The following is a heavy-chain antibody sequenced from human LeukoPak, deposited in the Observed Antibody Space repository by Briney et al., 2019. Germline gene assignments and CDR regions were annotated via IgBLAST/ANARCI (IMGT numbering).Heavy chain of an antibody. CDR2: IYYSGST. CDR3: ARGGVVSRVFNH. V-gene: IGHV4-39*07. Sequence: SETLSLTCTVSGGSISSSSYYWGWIRQPPGKGLEWIGSIYYSGSTYYNPSLKSRVTISVDTSKNQFSLKLSSVTAADTAVYYCARGGVVSRVFNHWGQGTLVTVSS. J-gene: IGHJ4*02. D-gene: IGHD2-8*01. CDR1: GGSISSSSYY.